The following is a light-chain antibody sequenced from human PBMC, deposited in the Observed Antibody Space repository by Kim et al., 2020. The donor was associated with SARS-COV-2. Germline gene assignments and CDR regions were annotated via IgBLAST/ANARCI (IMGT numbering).Light chain of an antibody. Sequence: SLPQGERASRSGRAIQSVSSYSAWYQQRPGRAPGFLIYDASTGATGIPARFSGSGSGTDFTLTISSLEPEDCAVYYCQQRSNVITFGQGTRLEIK. CDR2: DAS. J-gene: IGKJ5*01. CDR3: QQRSNVIT. V-gene: IGKV3-11*01. CDR1: QSVSSY.